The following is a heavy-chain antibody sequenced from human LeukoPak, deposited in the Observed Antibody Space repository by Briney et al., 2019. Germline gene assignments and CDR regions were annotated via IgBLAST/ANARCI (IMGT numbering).Heavy chain of an antibody. CDR1: GYTFTSYG. V-gene: IGHV1-18*01. J-gene: IGHJ3*02. D-gene: IGHD3-10*01. Sequence: GASVKVSCKASGYTFTSYGISWVRQAPGQGLEWMGWISAYNGNTNYAQKLQGRVTMTTDTSTSTAYMELRSLRSDDTAVYYCARAPMYYYGSGSRDAFDIWGQGTMVTVSS. CDR2: ISAYNGNT. CDR3: ARAPMYYYGSGSRDAFDI.